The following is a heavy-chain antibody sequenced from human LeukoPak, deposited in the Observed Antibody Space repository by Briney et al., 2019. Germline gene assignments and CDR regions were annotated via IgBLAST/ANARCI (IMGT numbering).Heavy chain of an antibody. D-gene: IGHD5-12*01. J-gene: IGHJ6*03. CDR2: INPNSGGT. V-gene: IGHV1-2*02. CDR3: ARVRRYSGNDQDYYYYYMDV. Sequence: GASVKVSCKASGYTFTGYYMHWVRQAPGQGLEWMGWINPNSGGTNYAQKFQGRVTMTRDTSISTAYMELSRLRSDDTAVYYCARVRRYSGNDQDYYYYYMDVWGKGTTVTISS. CDR1: GYTFTGYY.